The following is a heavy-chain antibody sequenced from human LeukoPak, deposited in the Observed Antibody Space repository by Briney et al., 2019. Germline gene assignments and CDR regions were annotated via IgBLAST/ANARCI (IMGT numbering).Heavy chain of an antibody. V-gene: IGHV1-18*01. CDR2: ISASNGNA. CDR3: ARTGPVGRY. Sequence: GASVKGSCKASGYTFTTYAITWVRQAPGQGLEWMGWISASNGNANYAQKLQGRLTMTTDTSTSTAYMELRSLRSDDTAVYYCARTGPVGRYWGQGTLVTVSS. D-gene: IGHD3-10*01. J-gene: IGHJ4*02. CDR1: GYTFTTYA.